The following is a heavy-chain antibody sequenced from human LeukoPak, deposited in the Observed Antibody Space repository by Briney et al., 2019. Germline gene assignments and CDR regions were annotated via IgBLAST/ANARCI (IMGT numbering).Heavy chain of an antibody. D-gene: IGHD2-21*01. CDR2: TYYRSKWYN. V-gene: IGHV6-1*01. CDR3: AREVSLQPLIENYYYYYGMDV. J-gene: IGHJ6*02. CDR1: GDSVSSNSAA. Sequence: SQTLSLTCAISGDSVSSNSAAWNWIRQSPSRGLEWLGRTYYRSKWYNDYAVSVKSRITINPDTSKNQFSLQLNSVTPEDTAVYYCAREVSLQPLIENYYYYYGMDVWGQGTTVTVSS.